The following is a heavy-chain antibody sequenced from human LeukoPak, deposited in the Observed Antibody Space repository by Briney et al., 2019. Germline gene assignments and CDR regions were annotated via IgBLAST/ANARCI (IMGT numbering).Heavy chain of an antibody. CDR1: GYSFTSCW. CDR2: IYPGDSDT. D-gene: IGHD4-17*01. J-gene: IGHJ2*01. CDR3: ARPLYGDYTNWYFDL. V-gene: IGHV5-51*01. Sequence: GESLKISCKGSGYSFTSCWIGWVRQMPGKGLEWMGIIYPGDSDTRYSPSFQGQVTISADKSISTAYLQWSSLKASGTAMYYCARPLYGDYTNWYFDLWGRGTLVTVSS.